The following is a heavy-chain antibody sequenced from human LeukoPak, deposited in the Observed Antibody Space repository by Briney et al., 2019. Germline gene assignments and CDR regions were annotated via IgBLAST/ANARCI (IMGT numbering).Heavy chain of an antibody. J-gene: IGHJ5*02. Sequence: PSETLSLTCMGSGGSISSYYWSWIRPPPWKGLDWIGYIYYSGSTKYNPSLKSRVTISVDTSKTQFSLKLSSVTAADTAVYYCSGYYDYVWGSGWFDPWGQGTLVTVSS. CDR2: IYYSGST. CDR3: SGYYDYVWGSGWFDP. CDR1: GGSISSYY. D-gene: IGHD3-16*01. V-gene: IGHV4-59*01.